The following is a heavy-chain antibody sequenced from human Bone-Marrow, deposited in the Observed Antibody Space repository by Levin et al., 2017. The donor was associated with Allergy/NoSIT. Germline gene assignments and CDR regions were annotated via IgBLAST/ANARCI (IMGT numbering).Heavy chain of an antibody. Sequence: GESLKISCAASGFLFSSFGMHWVRRAPGKGLEWVAVISSDVNKKYYADSVKGRFTISRDSSNNTLYLQMDSLRADDTAVYYCARDSYYVSSGSLDYWGQGSLVGVTS. J-gene: IGHJ4*02. CDR2: ISSDVNKK. V-gene: IGHV3-30*03. D-gene: IGHD3-22*01. CDR3: ARDSYYVSSGSLDY. CDR1: GFLFSSFG.